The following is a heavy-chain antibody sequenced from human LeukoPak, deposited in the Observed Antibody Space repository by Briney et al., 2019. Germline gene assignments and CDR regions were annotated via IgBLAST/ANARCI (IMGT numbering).Heavy chain of an antibody. V-gene: IGHV4-30-4*08. D-gene: IGHD5-18*01. J-gene: IGHJ3*02. CDR2: IYYSGST. CDR3: ARSGYSYGYDEDAFDI. CDR1: GGSISSGDYY. Sequence: KPSETLSLTCTVSGGSISSGDYYWSWIRQPPGKGLEWIGYIYYSGSTYYNPSLKSRVTISVDTSKNQFSLKLSSVTAADTAVYYCARSGYSYGYDEDAFDIWGQGTMVTVSS.